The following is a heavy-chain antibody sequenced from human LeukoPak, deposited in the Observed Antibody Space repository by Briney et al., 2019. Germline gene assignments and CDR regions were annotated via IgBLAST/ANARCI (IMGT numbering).Heavy chain of an antibody. CDR1: GLTVSSSY. CDR3: AKDLYSNYDHIYYFDY. Sequence: PGGSLRLSCAASGLTVSSSYMSWVRQAPGKGLEWVSIIYNDGSTYYADSMKGRFTISRDNSKNTLYLQMNSLRAEDTAVYSCAKDLYSNYDHIYYFDYWGQGTLVTVSS. J-gene: IGHJ4*02. D-gene: IGHD4-11*01. CDR2: IYNDGST. V-gene: IGHV3-53*01.